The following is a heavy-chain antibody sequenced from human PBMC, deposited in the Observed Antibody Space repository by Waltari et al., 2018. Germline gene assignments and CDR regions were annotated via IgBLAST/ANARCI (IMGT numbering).Heavy chain of an antibody. Sequence: EVQLVESGGGVVRPGGSLRLSCAASGFTLDDDGMSWVRQAPGKGRECVSDINWNGGSTGYADSVKGRFTISRDSAKTSLYLQMNSLRAEDTALYYCATVPGIATSGNDGIDIWGQGTMVTVSS. V-gene: IGHV3-20*04. D-gene: IGHD6-13*01. J-gene: IGHJ3*02. CDR3: ATVPGIATSGNDGIDI. CDR2: INWNGGST. CDR1: GFTLDDDG.